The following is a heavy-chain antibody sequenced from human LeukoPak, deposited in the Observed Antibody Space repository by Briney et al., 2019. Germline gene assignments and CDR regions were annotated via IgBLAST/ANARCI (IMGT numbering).Heavy chain of an antibody. J-gene: IGHJ4*02. CDR3: ARVGGYSYGYNVLDY. Sequence: SETLSLTCAVYGGSFSGYCWSWIRQPPGKGLEWIGEINHSGSTNYNPSLKSRVTISVDTSKNQFSLKLSSVTAADTAVYYCARVGGYSYGYNVLDYWGQGTLVTVSS. V-gene: IGHV4-34*01. D-gene: IGHD5-18*01. CDR2: INHSGST. CDR1: GGSFSGYC.